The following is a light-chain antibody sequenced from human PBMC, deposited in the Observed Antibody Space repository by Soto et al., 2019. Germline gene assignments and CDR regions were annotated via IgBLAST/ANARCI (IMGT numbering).Light chain of an antibody. CDR1: QSVNNF. Sequence: EIVLTQSPATLSLSPGERATLSCRASQSVNNFLAWYRQKPAQAPRLLIYGTSNRATGIPARFSGSGSGTDFTLTSSSLEPEDFAVYYCQQRSTWRAITFGQGTRLEIK. CDR2: GTS. CDR3: QQRSTWRAIT. J-gene: IGKJ5*01. V-gene: IGKV3-11*01.